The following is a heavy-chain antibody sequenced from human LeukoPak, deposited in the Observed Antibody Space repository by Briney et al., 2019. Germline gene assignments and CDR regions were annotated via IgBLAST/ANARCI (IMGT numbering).Heavy chain of an antibody. V-gene: IGHV1-2*02. D-gene: IGHD5-18*01. J-gene: IGHJ4*02. Sequence: ASVKVSCKASGYSFTDYYMHWVRQAPGQGLEWMGWINPNSGGTNYAQKFQGRVTMTRDTSISTAYMELSRLRSDDTAVYYCCGYSYGYYFDYWGQGTLVTVSS. CDR3: CGYSYGYYFDY. CDR1: GYSFTDYY. CDR2: INPNSGGT.